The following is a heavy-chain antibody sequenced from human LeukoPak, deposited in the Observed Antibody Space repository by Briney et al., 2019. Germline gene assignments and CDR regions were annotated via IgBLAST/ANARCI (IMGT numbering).Heavy chain of an antibody. J-gene: IGHJ2*01. CDR3: ARDHIVVVPAAIYWYFDL. CDR1: GGSISSYY. V-gene: IGHV4-4*07. D-gene: IGHD2-2*01. Sequence: SETLSLTCTVSGGSISSYYWSWIRQPAGKGLEWIGRIYTSGSTNYNPSLKSRVTMSVDTSKNQFSLKLSSVTAADTAVYYCARDHIVVVPAAIYWYFDLWGRGTLVTVSS. CDR2: IYTSGST.